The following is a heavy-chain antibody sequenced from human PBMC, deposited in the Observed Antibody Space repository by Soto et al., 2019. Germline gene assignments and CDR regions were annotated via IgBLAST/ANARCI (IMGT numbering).Heavy chain of an antibody. V-gene: IGHV1-18*04. CDR3: ARTFMMGNFNYDYFDP. D-gene: IGHD1-7*01. CDR1: GYIFTSYG. J-gene: IGHJ5*02. CDR2: ISAYNGNI. Sequence: ASVKVSCKASGYIFTSYGISWVRQAPGQGLEWMGWISAYNGNINYAQKLQGRVTMTTDTSTSTAYMELRSLRADDTAVYYCARTFMMGNFNYDYFDPWGQGTLVTVSS.